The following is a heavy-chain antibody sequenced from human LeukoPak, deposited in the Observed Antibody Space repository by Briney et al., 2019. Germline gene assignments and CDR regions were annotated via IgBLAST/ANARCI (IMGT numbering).Heavy chain of an antibody. CDR2: ISSNGGST. CDR1: GFTFSSYA. V-gene: IGHV3-64*01. D-gene: IGHD3-10*01. CDR3: ARAMVYYYYMDV. J-gene: IGHJ6*03. Sequence: PGGSLRLSCAASGFTFSSYAMHWVRQAPGKGLEYVSAISSNGGSTYYANSVKGRFTISRDNSKNTLYLQMGSLRAEDMAVYYRARAMVYYYYMDVWGKGTTVTVSS.